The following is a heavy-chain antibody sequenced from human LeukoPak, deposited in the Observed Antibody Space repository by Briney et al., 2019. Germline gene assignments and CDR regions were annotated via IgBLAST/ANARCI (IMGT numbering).Heavy chain of an antibody. D-gene: IGHD3-10*01. Sequence: GGSLRLSCAASGFTFSSYAMSWVRQAPGKGLEWVSYISSSGSTIYYADSVKGRFTISRDNAKNSLYLQMNSLRAEDTAVYYCASPRTGSGSEIDYWGQGTLVTVSS. CDR2: ISSSGSTI. CDR1: GFTFSSYA. V-gene: IGHV3-48*04. J-gene: IGHJ4*02. CDR3: ASPRTGSGSEIDY.